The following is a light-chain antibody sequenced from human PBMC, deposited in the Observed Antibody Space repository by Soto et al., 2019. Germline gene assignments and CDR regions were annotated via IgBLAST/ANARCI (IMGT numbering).Light chain of an antibody. CDR1: QSVSNF. Sequence: DIVMTQSPATLSVSPGETATLSCRASQSVSNFLAWYQQKPGQAPRLLIYDASNRATGIPARFSGGGSGTDFTLTISSLEPEDFAVYYCQVRSNWPTWTFGQGTKVDIK. J-gene: IGKJ1*01. CDR3: QVRSNWPTWT. V-gene: IGKV3-11*01. CDR2: DAS.